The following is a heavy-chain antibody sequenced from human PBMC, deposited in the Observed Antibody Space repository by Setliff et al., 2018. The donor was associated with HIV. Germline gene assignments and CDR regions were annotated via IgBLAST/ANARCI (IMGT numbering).Heavy chain of an antibody. V-gene: IGHV1-18*01. CDR3: ARWSCGRATCYDSPYNWFDP. J-gene: IGHJ5*02. D-gene: IGHD2-2*01. CDR2: ISPYNGHT. Sequence: ASVKVSCKASGGTFSSYAISWVRQAPGQGLEWMGWISPYNGHTNYAQKLQGRVTMTTDTSTSTTYMELTSLRSDDTAVYYCARWSCGRATCYDSPYNWFDPWGQGTLVTVSS. CDR1: GGTFSSYA.